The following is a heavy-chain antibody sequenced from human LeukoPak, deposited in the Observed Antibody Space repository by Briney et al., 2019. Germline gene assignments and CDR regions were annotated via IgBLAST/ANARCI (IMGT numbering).Heavy chain of an antibody. D-gene: IGHD2-15*01. CDR3: AREIVVVVAATRYYYYGMDV. CDR1: GFTFSSYA. J-gene: IGHJ6*02. Sequence: GGSLRLSCAASGFTFSSYAMSWVRQAPGKGLEWVSAISGSGGSTYYADSVKGRFTISRDNSKNTLYLQMNSLRAEDTAVYYCAREIVVVVAATRYYYYGMDVWGQGPTVTVSS. V-gene: IGHV3-23*01. CDR2: ISGSGGST.